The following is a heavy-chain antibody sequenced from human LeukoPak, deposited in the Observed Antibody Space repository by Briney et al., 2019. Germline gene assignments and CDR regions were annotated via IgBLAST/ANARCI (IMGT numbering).Heavy chain of an antibody. CDR1: GGSISSYY. J-gene: IGHJ4*02. CDR3: AATYSGSGGY. V-gene: IGHV4-59*12. D-gene: IGHD1-26*01. Sequence: SETLSLTCTVSGGSISSYYWSWIRQPPGKGLEWIGYIYYSGSTNYNPSLKSRVTISVDKSKNQFSLKLSSVTAADTAVYYCAATYSGSGGYWGQGTLVTVSS. CDR2: IYYSGST.